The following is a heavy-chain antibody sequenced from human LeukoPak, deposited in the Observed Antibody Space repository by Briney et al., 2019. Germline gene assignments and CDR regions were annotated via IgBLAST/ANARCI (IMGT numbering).Heavy chain of an antibody. CDR2: INHIGNT. Sequence: SETLSLTCAVYGGSFSGYYWSWIRQSPGKGLEWIGEINHIGNTNYNPSLKSRVTISVDTSKNQFSLKLSSVTAADTAVYYCARTRRTTKYFQHWGQGTLVTVSS. V-gene: IGHV4-34*01. CDR3: ARTRRTTKYFQH. CDR1: GGSFSGYY. D-gene: IGHD4-17*01. J-gene: IGHJ1*01.